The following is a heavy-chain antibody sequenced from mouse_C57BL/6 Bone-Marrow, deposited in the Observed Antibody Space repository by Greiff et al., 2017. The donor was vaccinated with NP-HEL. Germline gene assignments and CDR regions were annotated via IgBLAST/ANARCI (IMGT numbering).Heavy chain of an antibody. D-gene: IGHD2-4*01. CDR1: GYTFTDYY. V-gene: IGHV1-26*01. J-gene: IGHJ2*01. CDR2: INPNNGGT. Sequence: EVKLQQSGPELVKPGASVKISCKASGYTFTDYYMNWVKQSHGKSLEWIGDINPNNGGTSYNQKFKGKATLTVDKSSSTAYMELRSLTSEDSAVYYCARYDYDDYWGQGTTLTVSS. CDR3: ARYDYDDY.